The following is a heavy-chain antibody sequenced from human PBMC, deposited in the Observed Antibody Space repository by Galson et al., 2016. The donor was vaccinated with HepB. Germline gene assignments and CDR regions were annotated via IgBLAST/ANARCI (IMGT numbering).Heavy chain of an antibody. CDR1: GFTFSSNW. D-gene: IGHD1-1*01. Sequence: SLRLSCATSGFTFSSNWMAWVRQAPGKGLEWVANIKQDGTEKYYVDSVKGRFTISKDNAKNSLYLQLNSLRAEDTAVYYCVSNAGWKYDYWGQGTLVPVSS. CDR3: VSNAGWKYDY. CDR2: IKQDGTEK. J-gene: IGHJ4*02. V-gene: IGHV3-7*01.